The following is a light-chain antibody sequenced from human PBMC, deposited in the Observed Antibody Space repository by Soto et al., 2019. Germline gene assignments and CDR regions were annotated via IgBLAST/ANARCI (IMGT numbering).Light chain of an antibody. Sequence: QSALTQPASVSGSPGQSINISCTGTSSDVGGYNYVSWYQHHPGKAPKLIIYDVSNRPSGVSNPFSGSKSGNTASLTISGFQPEDEADYYCSSYTTSNTRQIVFGTGTKVTV. V-gene: IGLV2-14*03. CDR2: DVS. J-gene: IGLJ1*01. CDR3: SSYTTSNTRQIV. CDR1: SSDVGGYNY.